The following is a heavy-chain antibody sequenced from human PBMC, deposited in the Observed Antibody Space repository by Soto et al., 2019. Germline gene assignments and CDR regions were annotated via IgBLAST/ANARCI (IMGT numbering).Heavy chain of an antibody. Sequence: SGPTLVNPTETLTLTCTVSGFSLSNARMGVSWIRQPPGKALEWLAHIFSNDEKSYSTSLKSRLTISKDTSKSQVVLTMTNMDPVDTATYYCARIPFYYDSSGTYVFDPWGQGTLVTVSS. CDR3: ARIPFYYDSSGTYVFDP. D-gene: IGHD3-22*01. CDR2: IFSNDEK. V-gene: IGHV2-26*01. CDR1: GFSLSNARMG. J-gene: IGHJ5*02.